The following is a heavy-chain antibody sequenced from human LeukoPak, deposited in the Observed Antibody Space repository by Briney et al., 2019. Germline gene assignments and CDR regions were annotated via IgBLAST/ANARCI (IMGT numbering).Heavy chain of an antibody. J-gene: IGHJ4*02. V-gene: IGHV3-23*01. Sequence: GGSLRLSCAASGFTFSSYGMSWVRQAPGKGLEWVSTISGSGTSTNSADSVQGRFTISRDNSKNTLYLQMNSLRAADTAIYYCAKLYTSAWYEEPIDHRGQGTLVTVSS. CDR1: GFTFSSYG. D-gene: IGHD6-19*01. CDR2: ISGSGTST. CDR3: AKLYTSAWYEEPIDH.